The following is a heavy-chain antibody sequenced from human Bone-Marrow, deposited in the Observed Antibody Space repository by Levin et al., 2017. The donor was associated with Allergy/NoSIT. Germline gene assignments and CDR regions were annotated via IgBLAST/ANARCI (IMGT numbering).Heavy chain of an antibody. Sequence: PGESLKISCEASGFTFTRRAMSWVRQAPGKGLEWVSSISHSGYKTDYADSVKGRFTISRDNSENTVSLQMNSLRAEDAAMYYCAKPRGDDGDYVSGGDSYFFDSWGQGSLVTVSS. CDR1: GFTFTRRA. CDR3: AKPRGDDGDYVSGGDSYFFDS. V-gene: IGHV3-23*01. D-gene: IGHD4-17*01. J-gene: IGHJ4*02. CDR2: ISHSGYKT.